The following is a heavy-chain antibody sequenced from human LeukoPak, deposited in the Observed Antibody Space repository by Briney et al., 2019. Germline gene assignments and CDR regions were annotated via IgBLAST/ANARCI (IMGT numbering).Heavy chain of an antibody. V-gene: IGHV1-46*01. CDR2: INPSGGST. D-gene: IGHD5-24*01. Sequence: ASVKVSCKASGGTFSSYTISWVRQAPGQRLEWMGIINPSGGSTNYAQNFQGRVTMTRDTSTSTVYMELSSLRSEDTAVYYCVSVRDGYNDAYDIWGQGTMVTVPS. J-gene: IGHJ3*02. CDR3: VSVRDGYNDAYDI. CDR1: GGTFSSYT.